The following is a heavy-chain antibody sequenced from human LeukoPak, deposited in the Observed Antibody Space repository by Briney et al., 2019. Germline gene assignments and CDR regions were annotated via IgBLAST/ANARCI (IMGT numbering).Heavy chain of an antibody. D-gene: IGHD3-22*01. Sequence: KPSETLSLTCPVSGGSISSYYWSWIRQPPGKGLEWIGYIYYSGSTNYNPSLKSRVTISVDTSKNQFSLKLSSVTAADTAVYYCARDYYDSSGYYSYFDYWGQGTLVTVSS. CDR1: GGSISSYY. V-gene: IGHV4-59*01. CDR2: IYYSGST. J-gene: IGHJ4*02. CDR3: ARDYYDSSGYYSYFDY.